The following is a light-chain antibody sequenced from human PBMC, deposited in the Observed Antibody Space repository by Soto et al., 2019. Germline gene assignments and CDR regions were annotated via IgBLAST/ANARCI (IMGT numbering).Light chain of an antibody. V-gene: IGLV2-23*02. J-gene: IGLJ1*01. CDR2: EVT. CDR1: SSDVWSFNF. CDR3: CSDAGSSSYV. Sequence: SVLTQPASVSGSLGQSITISCTRPSSDVWSFNFVSWYQQHPDKAPQVLIYEVTKRPPGVSNRFSGSKSGNTASLTISGLQADDEADYYCCSDAGSSSYVFGTGTKLTVL.